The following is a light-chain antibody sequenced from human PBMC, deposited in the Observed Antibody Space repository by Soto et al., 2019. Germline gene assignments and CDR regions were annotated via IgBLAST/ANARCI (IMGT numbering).Light chain of an antibody. CDR3: SSYTSSSTVV. Sequence: QSALTQPASVSGSPGQSITISCTGTISDVGGYDYVSWYQQHPGKAPKLMIYDVTNRPSGVSNRFSGSKSGNTASLTISGLQAEDEADYYCSSYTSSSTVVFGGGTQLTVL. CDR2: DVT. CDR1: ISDVGGYDY. J-gene: IGLJ2*01. V-gene: IGLV2-14*03.